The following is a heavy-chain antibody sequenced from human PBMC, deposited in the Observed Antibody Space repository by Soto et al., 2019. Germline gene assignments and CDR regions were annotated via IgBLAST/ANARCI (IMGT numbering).Heavy chain of an antibody. D-gene: IGHD2-2*01. J-gene: IGHJ6*03. V-gene: IGHV3-11*01. CDR3: ASLWGAATMTLDYYYMDV. CDR1: GFTFSDYY. CDR2: ISNSGSPI. Sequence: QVQLVESGGGLVKPGGSLRLSCAASGFTFSDYYMTWIRQAPGKGLEWVSYISNSGSPIFYADSVKGRFTISRDNAKNSLFLQMNRLRAEDTAVYYCASLWGAATMTLDYYYMDVWGKGTTVTVSS.